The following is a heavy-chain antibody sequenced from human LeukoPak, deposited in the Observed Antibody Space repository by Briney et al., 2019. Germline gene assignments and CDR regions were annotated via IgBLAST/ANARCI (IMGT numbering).Heavy chain of an antibody. CDR2: IGSNGARV. J-gene: IGHJ3*02. D-gene: IGHD1-1*01. CDR3: ARETRAAFDI. Sequence: GGSLRLSCVGSGFTFSSSAMHWVRQAPGKGLEYVSTIGSNGARVYYANSVKGRFTISRDNSKNTLYLQMGSLRAEDLAVYYCARETRAAFDIWGQGTMVTVSS. CDR1: GFTFSSSA. V-gene: IGHV3-64*01.